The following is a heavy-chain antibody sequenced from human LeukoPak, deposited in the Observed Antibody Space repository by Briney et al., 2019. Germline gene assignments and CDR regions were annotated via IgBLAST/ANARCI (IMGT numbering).Heavy chain of an antibody. Sequence: GGSLRLSCAASGFTFSSYAMSYVRQAPGKGLEWVSATSGSGGSTYYADSVKGWFTISRDNSKNTLYLQMNSLRAEDTAVYYCAKCRSEVPAAINYWGQGTLVTVSS. V-gene: IGHV3-23*01. CDR1: GFTFSSYA. D-gene: IGHD2-2*01. CDR2: TSGSGGST. J-gene: IGHJ4*02. CDR3: AKCRSEVPAAINY.